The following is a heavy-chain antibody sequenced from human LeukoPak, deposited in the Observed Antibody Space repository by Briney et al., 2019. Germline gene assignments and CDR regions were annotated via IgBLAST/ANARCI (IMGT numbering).Heavy chain of an antibody. CDR1: GFSFSSYA. D-gene: IGHD3-22*01. CDR2: IRYDGSNK. Sequence: PGGSLRLSCAASGFSFSSYAMDWVRQTPGKGLEWVAFIRYDGSNKYYADSLKGRFTVSRDNSKNTLYLQMNSLRAEDTAVYYCAKSYKVIVEGYKSGYYFDYWGQGTLVTVSS. J-gene: IGHJ4*02. CDR3: AKSYKVIVEGYKSGYYFDY. V-gene: IGHV3-30*02.